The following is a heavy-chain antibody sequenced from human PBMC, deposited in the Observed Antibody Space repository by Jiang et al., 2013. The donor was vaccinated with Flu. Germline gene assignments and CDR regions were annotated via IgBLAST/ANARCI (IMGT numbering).Heavy chain of an antibody. CDR2: IIPILGIA. Sequence: WMGRIIPILGIANYAQKFQGRVTITADKSTSTAYMELSSLRSEDTAVYYCARDGYSGYDYPGALRADAESHYYYYYGMDVWGQGTTVTVSS. J-gene: IGHJ6*02. D-gene: IGHD5-12*01. CDR3: ARDGYSGYDYPGALRADAESHYYYYYGMDV. V-gene: IGHV1-69*04.